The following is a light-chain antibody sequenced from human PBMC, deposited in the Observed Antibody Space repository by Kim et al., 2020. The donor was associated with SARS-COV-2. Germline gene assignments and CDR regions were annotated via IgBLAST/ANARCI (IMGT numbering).Light chain of an antibody. CDR1: QSVSSN. J-gene: IGKJ5*01. V-gene: IGKV3-15*01. CDR2: GAS. CDR3: QQYNNWLIT. Sequence: VSPGERATLSCRASQSVSSNLAWYQQKPGQAPRLLIYGASTRATDIPARFSGSGSGTEFTLTISSLQSEDFAVYYCQQYNNWLITFGQGTRLEIK.